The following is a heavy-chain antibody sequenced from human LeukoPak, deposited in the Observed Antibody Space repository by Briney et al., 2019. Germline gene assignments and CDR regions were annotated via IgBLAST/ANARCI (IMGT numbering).Heavy chain of an antibody. CDR1: GFTFSSYG. CDR2: KRYDGSNK. J-gene: IGHJ6*03. V-gene: IGHV3-30*02. Sequence: GGSLRLSCAASGFTFSSYGMHWVRQAPGKGLEWVAFKRYDGSNKYYADSVKGRFTISRDNSKNTLYLQMNSLRAEDTAVYYCAKDAYSRGYMDVWGKGTTVTVSS. CDR3: AKDAYSRGYMDV. D-gene: IGHD2-15*01.